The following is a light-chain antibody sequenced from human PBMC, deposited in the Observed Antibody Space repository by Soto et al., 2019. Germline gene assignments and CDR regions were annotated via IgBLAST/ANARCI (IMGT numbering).Light chain of an antibody. Sequence: SPGAVSLSTGDRATLSCRASQSVSRSYLGWYQQKPGQAPRLLMYGASIRAAGVPDRFSGSGSGTEFTLTISRLEPEDFTVYSCHHYEPFGQGRRLE. CDR2: GAS. CDR3: HHYEP. V-gene: IGKV3-20*01. J-gene: IGKJ5*01. CDR1: QSVSRSY.